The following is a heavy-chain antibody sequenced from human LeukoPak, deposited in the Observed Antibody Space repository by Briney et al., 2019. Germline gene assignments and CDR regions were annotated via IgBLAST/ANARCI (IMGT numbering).Heavy chain of an antibody. Sequence: GASVNVSCKASGYTFTNYWVHWVRQAPGQGLEWMGVINPSGGNTNYAQKFQGRVTLTRDTSARTVYMELSSLRSEDTAFYYCARDIVGATTETFDYWGQGTLVTVSS. CDR3: ARDIVGATTETFDY. J-gene: IGHJ4*02. CDR1: GYTFTNYW. V-gene: IGHV1-46*01. CDR2: INPSGGNT. D-gene: IGHD1-26*01.